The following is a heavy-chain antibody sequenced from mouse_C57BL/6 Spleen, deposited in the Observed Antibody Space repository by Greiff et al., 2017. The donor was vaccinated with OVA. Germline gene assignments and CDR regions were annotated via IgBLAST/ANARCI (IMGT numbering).Heavy chain of an antibody. Sequence: VKLQQPGAELVKPGASVKLSCKASGYTFTSYWMHWVKQRPGQGLEWIGMIHPNSGSTNYNEKFKSKATLTVDKSSSTAYMQLSSLTSEDSAVYYCARCTTVVATRYFDVWGTGTTVTVSS. CDR1: GYTFTSYW. CDR2: IHPNSGST. CDR3: ARCTTVVATRYFDV. V-gene: IGHV1-64*01. J-gene: IGHJ1*03. D-gene: IGHD1-1*01.